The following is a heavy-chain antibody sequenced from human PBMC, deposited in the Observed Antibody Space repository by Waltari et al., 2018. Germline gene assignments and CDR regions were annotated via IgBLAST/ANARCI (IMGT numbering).Heavy chain of an antibody. Sequence: EVQLVESGGGLVQPGRSLRLSCTASGFPFPDCAMSCFRQAPGKGLEWVCYIKSKDYGGPTDYAASVKGRFTISRDDSQSVAYLQMNSLKTEDTAMYYCTGRITMVRGVIRFDSWGQGTLVTVSS. V-gene: IGHV3-49*03. CDR1: GFPFPDCA. D-gene: IGHD3-10*01. CDR2: IKSKDYGGPT. CDR3: TGRITMVRGVIRFDS. J-gene: IGHJ4*02.